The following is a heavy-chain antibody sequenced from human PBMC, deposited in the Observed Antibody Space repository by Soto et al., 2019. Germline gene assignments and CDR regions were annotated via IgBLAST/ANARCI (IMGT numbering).Heavy chain of an antibody. V-gene: IGHV3-11*01. CDR2: ISNGGATV. D-gene: IGHD2-15*01. Sequence: QVQLVESGGGLVKPGVSLRLSCAASGFTFSDYYMVWVRQAPGKGLEWISYISNGGATVYYVDSVKGRFTISRDNGKKSMFLQMNRLTADDTAVYYCGRCFPVVVDVFDIWGRGTTVTVS. CDR1: GFTFSDYY. CDR3: GRCFPVVVDVFDI. J-gene: IGHJ3*02.